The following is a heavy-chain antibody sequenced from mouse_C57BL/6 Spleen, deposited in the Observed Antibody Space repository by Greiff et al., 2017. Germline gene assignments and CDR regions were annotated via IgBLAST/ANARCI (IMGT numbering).Heavy chain of an antibody. J-gene: IGHJ4*01. CDR2: IYPRDGST. CDR3: ARRDGFYAMDY. Sequence: VQLPESGPELVKPGASVKLSCKASGYTFTSYDINWVKQRPGQGLEWIGWIYPRDGSTKYNEKFKGKATLTVDTSSSTAYMELHSLTSEDSAVYFCARRDGFYAMDYWGQGTSVTVSS. V-gene: IGHV1-85*01. CDR1: GYTFTSYD. D-gene: IGHD1-1*01.